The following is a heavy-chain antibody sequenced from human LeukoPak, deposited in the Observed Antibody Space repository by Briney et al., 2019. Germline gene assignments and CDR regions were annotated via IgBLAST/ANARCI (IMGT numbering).Heavy chain of an antibody. CDR3: VRGRNGYSNSWYVNY. V-gene: IGHV4-34*01. D-gene: IGHD6-13*01. J-gene: IGHJ4*02. Sequence: SETLSLTCAVYGGSFSGYYWSWIRQPPGKGLEWIGEINHSGSTNYNPSLKSRVTISADTSKNQFSLKLSSVTAADTAVYYCVRGRNGYSNSWYVNYWGQGTLVTVSS. CDR2: INHSGST. CDR1: GGSFSGYY.